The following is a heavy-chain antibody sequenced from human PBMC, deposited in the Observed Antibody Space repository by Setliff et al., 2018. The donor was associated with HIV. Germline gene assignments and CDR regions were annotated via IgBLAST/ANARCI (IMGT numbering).Heavy chain of an antibody. Sequence: SETLSLTCTVSGGSISTYCWIWIRQPPGKGLEWIGNIYTSGSTNYNPSLKSRVTISVDTSKNQFSLKPSSVTAADTAVYSSSPLYFDHWGQGTLVTVSS. J-gene: IGHJ4*02. CDR1: GGSISTYC. CDR3: SPLYFDH. CDR2: IYTSGST. V-gene: IGHV4-4*09.